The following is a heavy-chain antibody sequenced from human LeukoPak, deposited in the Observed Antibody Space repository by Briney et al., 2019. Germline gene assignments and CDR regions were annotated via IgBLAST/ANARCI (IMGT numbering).Heavy chain of an antibody. Sequence: GGSLRHSCAASGFTFSSYAMSWVRQAPGKGLEWVSAISGSGGSTYYADSVKGRFTISRDNSKNTLYLQMNSLRAEDTAVYYCAKLDSGPGYGDYGAFDIWGQGTMVTVSS. CDR2: ISGSGGST. V-gene: IGHV3-23*01. CDR3: AKLDSGPGYGDYGAFDI. J-gene: IGHJ3*02. CDR1: GFTFSSYA. D-gene: IGHD4-17*01.